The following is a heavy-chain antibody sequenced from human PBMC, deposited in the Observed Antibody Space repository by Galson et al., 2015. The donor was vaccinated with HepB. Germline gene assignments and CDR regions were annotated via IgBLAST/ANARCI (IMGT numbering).Heavy chain of an antibody. CDR1: GYTISNIY. V-gene: IGHV3-66*02. D-gene: IGHD5-24*01. Sequence: SLRLSCAASGYTISNIYVSWVRQAPGKGLEWVSLIYRDGSTYYADSVKGRFTIYRDNSKNTLYLQMNSLGPEDTAVYYCAKDQGDGYRNYYYYYGMDVWGQGTTVTVSS. J-gene: IGHJ6*02. CDR2: IYRDGST. CDR3: AKDQGDGYRNYYYYYGMDV.